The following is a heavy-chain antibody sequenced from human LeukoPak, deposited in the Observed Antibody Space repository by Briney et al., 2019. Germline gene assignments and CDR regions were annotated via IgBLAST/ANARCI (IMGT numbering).Heavy chain of an antibody. CDR1: GGSISSYY. J-gene: IGHJ2*01. D-gene: IGHD4-11*01. CDR2: IYYSGST. V-gene: IGHV4-59*01. CDR3: ASTGVYWYFDL. Sequence: SETLSLTCTVSGGSISSYYWSWIRQPPGKGLEWIGYIYYSGSTNYNPSLKSRVTISVDTSKNQFSLKLSSVTAADTAMYYCASTGVYWYFDLWGRGTLVTVSS.